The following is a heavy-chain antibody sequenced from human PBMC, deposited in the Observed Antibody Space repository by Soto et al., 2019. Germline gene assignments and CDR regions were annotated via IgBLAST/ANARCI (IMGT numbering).Heavy chain of an antibody. J-gene: IGHJ5*02. CDR1: GGSISSYY. Sequence: KPSETLSLTCTVSGGSISSYYWSWIRQPPGKGLEWIGYIYYSGSTNYNPSLKSRVTISVDTSKNQFSLKLSSVTAADTAVYYCASMESLVPAAMGGFDPWGQGTLVTVSS. CDR2: IYYSGST. CDR3: ASMESLVPAAMGGFDP. V-gene: IGHV4-59*08. D-gene: IGHD2-2*01.